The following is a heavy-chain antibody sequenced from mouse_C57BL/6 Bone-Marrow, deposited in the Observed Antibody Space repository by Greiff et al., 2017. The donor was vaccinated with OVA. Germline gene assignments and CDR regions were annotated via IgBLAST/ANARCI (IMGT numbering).Heavy chain of an antibody. CDR1: GYSITSDY. Sequence: EVQLQESGPGLAKPSQTPSLTCSVTGYSITSDYWNWIRKFPGNKLEYMGYISYSGSTYYNPSLKSRISITRDTSKNQYYLQLNSVTTEDTAPYYCARSLHWEGYAMDYWGQGTSVTVSS. V-gene: IGHV3-8*01. CDR2: ISYSGST. CDR3: ARSLHWEGYAMDY. J-gene: IGHJ4*01. D-gene: IGHD4-1*01.